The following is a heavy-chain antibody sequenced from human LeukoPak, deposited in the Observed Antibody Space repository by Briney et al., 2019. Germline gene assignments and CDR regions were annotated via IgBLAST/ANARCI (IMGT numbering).Heavy chain of an antibody. CDR2: ISGSGGST. Sequence: GGSLRLSCAASGFTFSSYAMSWVRQAPGKGLEWVSAISGSGGSTYYADSVKGRFTISRDNAKNSLCLQMNSLRAEDTALYYCAKDPTAVAGFFDYWGQGTLVTVSS. CDR3: AKDPTAVAGFFDY. J-gene: IGHJ4*02. D-gene: IGHD6-19*01. V-gene: IGHV3-23*01. CDR1: GFTFSSYA.